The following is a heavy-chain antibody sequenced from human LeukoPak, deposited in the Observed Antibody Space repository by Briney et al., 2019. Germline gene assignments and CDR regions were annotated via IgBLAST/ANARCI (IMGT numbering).Heavy chain of an antibody. D-gene: IGHD3-10*01. CDR2: VNTNNGDT. V-gene: IGHV1-2*02. Sequence: ASVTLSFTSSGYTFTVYFMHWVRQAPGQGLEWMGWVNTNNGDTNYAQTFQGRVTITSDTSISTAYMELSNLRSDDTAMFYCARDLDGSGSSNWFDPWGQGTLVTVSS. J-gene: IGHJ5*02. CDR3: ARDLDGSGSSNWFDP. CDR1: GYTFTVYF.